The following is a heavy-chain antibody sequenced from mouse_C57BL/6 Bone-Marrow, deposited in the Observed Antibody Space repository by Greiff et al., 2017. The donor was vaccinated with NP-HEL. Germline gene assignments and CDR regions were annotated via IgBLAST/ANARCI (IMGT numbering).Heavy chain of an antibody. CDR2: ISYDGSN. CDR1: GYSITSGYY. D-gene: IGHD2-4*01. Sequence: EVQLVESGPGLVKPSQSLSLTCSVTGYSITSGYYWNWIRQFPGNKLEWMGYISYDGSNNYPPSLKNRISITRDTSKNQFFLKLNSVTTEDTATYYCARTYDYDKDDWGQGTTLTVSS. J-gene: IGHJ2*01. V-gene: IGHV3-6*01. CDR3: ARTYDYDKDD.